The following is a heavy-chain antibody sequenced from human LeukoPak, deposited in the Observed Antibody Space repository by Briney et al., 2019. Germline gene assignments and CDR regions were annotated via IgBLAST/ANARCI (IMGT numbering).Heavy chain of an antibody. Sequence: SETLSLTCAVYGGPFSGYYWSWIRQPPGKGLEWIGEINHSGSTNYNPSLKSRVTISVDTSKNQFSLKLSSVTAADTAVYYCARGRGRENYDILTGYSYSFPFDYWGQGTLVTVSS. D-gene: IGHD3-9*01. J-gene: IGHJ4*02. CDR3: ARGRGRENYDILTGYSYSFPFDY. V-gene: IGHV4-34*01. CDR2: INHSGST. CDR1: GGPFSGYY.